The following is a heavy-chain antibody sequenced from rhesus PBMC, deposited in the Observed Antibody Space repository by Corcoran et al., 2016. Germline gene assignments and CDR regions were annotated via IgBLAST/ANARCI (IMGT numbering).Heavy chain of an antibody. D-gene: IGHD2-8*01. J-gene: IGHJ4*01. Sequence: GAGLVQPGGSLRLSCAASGFTFSHSWMTWVRQAPGKWLEWVARIKRKADGETADYAASVKGRFTISRDDSKNTLYLQMNSLKTEDTAVYYCTTVGGYCSGGVCYYPFDFWGQGVLVTVSS. CDR1: GFTFSHSW. CDR3: TTVGGYCSGGVCYYPFDF. CDR2: IKRKADGETA. V-gene: IGHV3-30*02.